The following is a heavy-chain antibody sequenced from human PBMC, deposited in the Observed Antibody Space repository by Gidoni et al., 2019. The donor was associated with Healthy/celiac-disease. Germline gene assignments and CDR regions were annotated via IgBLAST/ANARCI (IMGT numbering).Heavy chain of an antibody. Sequence: QVQLVESGGGVVQPGRSLRLSCEASGFTFSSYGMHWVRQAPGKGLEWVAVISYDGSNKYYADSVKGRFTISRDNSKNTLYLQMNSLRAEDTAVYYCAKLDDDPTVGFDYWGQGTLVTVSS. CDR3: AKLDDDPTVGFDY. CDR1: GFTFSSYG. J-gene: IGHJ4*02. CDR2: ISYDGSNK. V-gene: IGHV3-30*18. D-gene: IGHD4-17*01.